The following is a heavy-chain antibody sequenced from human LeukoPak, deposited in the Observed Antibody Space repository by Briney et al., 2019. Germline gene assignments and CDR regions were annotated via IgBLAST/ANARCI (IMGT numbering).Heavy chain of an antibody. Sequence: SETLSLTCSVSGGSISSTDYYWGWIRQPPGKGLEWIGSIYYTGSTFYNPSLKSRVTISADTSKNQLSLKLSSVTAADTAVYYCARYGYSSSWYWFDPWGQGTLVTVSS. D-gene: IGHD6-13*01. CDR1: GGSISSTDYY. CDR3: ARYGYSSSWYWFDP. J-gene: IGHJ5*02. V-gene: IGHV4-39*01. CDR2: IYYTGST.